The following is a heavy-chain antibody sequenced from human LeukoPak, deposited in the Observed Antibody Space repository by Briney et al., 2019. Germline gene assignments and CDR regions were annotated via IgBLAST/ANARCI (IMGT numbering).Heavy chain of an antibody. D-gene: IGHD4-23*01. CDR3: ARDCRGYGGNYALDY. CDR1: GYTFTSYG. CDR2: ISAYNGNT. J-gene: IGHJ4*02. Sequence: ASVKVSCKASGYTFTSYGISWVRQAPGQGLEWMGWISAYNGNTNYAQKLQGRVIMTTDTSTSTAYMELRSLRSDDTAVYYCARDCRGYGGNYALDYWGQGTLVTVSS. V-gene: IGHV1-18*01.